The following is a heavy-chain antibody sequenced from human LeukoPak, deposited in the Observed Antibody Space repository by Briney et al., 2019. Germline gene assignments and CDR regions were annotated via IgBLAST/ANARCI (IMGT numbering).Heavy chain of an antibody. CDR2: INHSGST. J-gene: IGHJ3*02. V-gene: IGHV4-34*01. CDR3: ERGSNNWSVDTFDI. D-gene: IGHD1-20*01. CDR1: GGSFSGYY. Sequence: SETLSLTCAVYGGSFSGYYWSWIRQPPGKGLEWIGEINHSGSTNYNPSLKSRVTISVDTSKNQFSLKLSSVTAADTAVYYCERGSNNWSVDTFDIWGQGTMVTVSS.